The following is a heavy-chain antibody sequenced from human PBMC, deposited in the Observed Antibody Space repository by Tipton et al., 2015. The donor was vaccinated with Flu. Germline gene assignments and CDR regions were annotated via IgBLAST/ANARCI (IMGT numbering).Heavy chain of an antibody. CDR2: IWYDGSET. CDR1: GFTFRSFG. J-gene: IGHJ4*02. Sequence: SLRLSCVASGFTFRSFGMHWVRQAPGKGLEWVAVIWYDGSETRYADSVKGRFTISRDKSRNTAYLQMNGLRVDDTAVYYCARGNPPNSPIDYWGQGSLVTVSS. D-gene: IGHD2/OR15-2a*01. CDR3: ARGNPPNSPIDY. V-gene: IGHV3-33*01.